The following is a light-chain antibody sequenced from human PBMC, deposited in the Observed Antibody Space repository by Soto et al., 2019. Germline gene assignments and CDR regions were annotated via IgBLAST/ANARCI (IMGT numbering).Light chain of an antibody. V-gene: IGLV2-14*01. CDR2: DVD. Sequence: QSALTQPASISGSPGQSITISCTGTSSDVGGYNYVSWYQQHPSKAPKLMIYDVDNRPSGVSYRFSGSKSSKTASLTISGLQAEDEADYYCSSYTSSSTVVFGGGTKVTVL. CDR3: SSYTSSSTVV. J-gene: IGLJ2*01. CDR1: SSDVGGYNY.